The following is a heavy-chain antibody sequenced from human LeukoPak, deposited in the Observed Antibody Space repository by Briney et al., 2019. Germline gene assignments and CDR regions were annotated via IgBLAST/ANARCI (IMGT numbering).Heavy chain of an antibody. J-gene: IGHJ4*02. CDR2: INPSGGST. CDR3: ARDSGSYADY. Sequence: ASVKVSCKTSGYTFTSYFIHWVRQAPGQGLEWMGMINPSGGSTSYAQKFQGRVTMTRHTSTSTVYMELSSLRSEDTAVYYCARDSGSYADYWGQGALVTVSS. V-gene: IGHV1-46*01. CDR1: GYTFTSYF. D-gene: IGHD1-26*01.